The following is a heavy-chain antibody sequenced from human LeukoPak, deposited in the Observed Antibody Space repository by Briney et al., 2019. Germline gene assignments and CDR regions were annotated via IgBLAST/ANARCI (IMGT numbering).Heavy chain of an antibody. J-gene: IGHJ6*02. V-gene: IGHV3-23*01. CDR3: ARLKNPTGPYYGMDV. CDR1: GSTFSSHA. CDR2: ISVSGDAT. D-gene: IGHD3-10*01. Sequence: GGSLRLSCAASGSTFSSHALTWVRQAPGKGLEWVSAISVSGDATYYGDSVKGRFTISRDNSKDTVYLQMDSLRVEDTALYYCARLKNPTGPYYGMDVWGQGTTVTVSS.